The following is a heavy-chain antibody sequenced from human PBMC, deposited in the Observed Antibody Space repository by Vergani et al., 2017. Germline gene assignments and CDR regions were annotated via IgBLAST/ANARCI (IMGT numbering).Heavy chain of an antibody. CDR1: GFTFSSYA. D-gene: IGHD2-2*02. Sequence: EVQLLESGGGLVQPGGSLRLSCAASGFTFSSYAMSWVRQAPGKGLEWVSAISGSGGRTYYADSVKGRFTISRDNSKNTLYLQMNSLRAEDTAVYYCAKDSVGCSSTSCYSQFFYYYYGMDVWGQGTTVTVSS. V-gene: IGHV3-23*01. CDR2: ISGSGGRT. J-gene: IGHJ6*02. CDR3: AKDSVGCSSTSCYSQFFYYYYGMDV.